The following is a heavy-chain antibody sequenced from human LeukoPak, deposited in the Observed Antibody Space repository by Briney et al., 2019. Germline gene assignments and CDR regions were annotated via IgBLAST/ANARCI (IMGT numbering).Heavy chain of an antibody. CDR3: AREFIGEEVEGYCTNGVCYPGWFDP. Sequence: PGGSLRLSCAASGFTFRDYYMSWIRQAPGKGLEWVSYISSSSSYTNYADSVKGRFTISRDNAKNSLYLQMNSLRAEDTAVYYCAREFIGEEVEGYCTNGVCYPGWFDPWGQGTLVTVSS. D-gene: IGHD2-8*01. CDR2: ISSSSSYT. CDR1: GFTFRDYY. J-gene: IGHJ5*02. V-gene: IGHV3-11*05.